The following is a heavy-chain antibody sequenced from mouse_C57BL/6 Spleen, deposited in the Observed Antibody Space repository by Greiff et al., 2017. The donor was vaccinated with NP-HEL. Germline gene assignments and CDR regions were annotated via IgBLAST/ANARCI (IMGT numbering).Heavy chain of an antibody. D-gene: IGHD2-3*01. CDR1: GYSFTDYN. CDR2: INPNYGTT. Sequence: VHVKQSGPELVKPGASVKISCKASGYSFTDYNMNWVKQSNGKSLEWIGVINPNYGTTSYNQKFKGKATLTVDQSSSTAYMQLNSLTSEDSAVYYCARRRWDDGYYVIDYWGQGTTLTVSS. J-gene: IGHJ2*01. CDR3: ARRRWDDGYYVIDY. V-gene: IGHV1-39*01.